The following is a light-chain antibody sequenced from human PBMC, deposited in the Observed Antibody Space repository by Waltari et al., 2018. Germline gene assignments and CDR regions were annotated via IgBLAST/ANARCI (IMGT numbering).Light chain of an antibody. J-gene: IGLJ2*01. CDR2: VKT. V-gene: IGLV1-40*01. CDR1: SSNIGAGYD. CDR3: QTFVSTLRNSL. Sequence: QSVLTQPPSVSGAPGQRVTISCTGSSSNIGAGYDVHRYQQLPGTAPKLLIYVKTNRPSGVPDRFSASRSRTAASLAITGLPADDEADYYCQTFVSTLRNSLFGGGTKQTVL.